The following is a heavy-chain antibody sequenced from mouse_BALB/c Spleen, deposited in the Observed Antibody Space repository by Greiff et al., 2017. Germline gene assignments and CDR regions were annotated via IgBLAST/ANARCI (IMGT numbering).Heavy chain of an antibody. J-gene: IGHJ1*01. D-gene: IGHD1-1*01. CDR3: ARDYYGSSLYFDV. CDR1: GFSLTSYG. V-gene: IGHV2-2*02. Sequence: VHLVESGPGLVQPSQSLSITCTVSGFSLTSYGVHWVRQSPGKGLEWLGVIWSGGSTDYNAAFISRLSISKDNSKSQVFFKMNSLQANDTAIYYCARDYYGSSLYFDVWGAGTTVTVSS. CDR2: IWSGGST.